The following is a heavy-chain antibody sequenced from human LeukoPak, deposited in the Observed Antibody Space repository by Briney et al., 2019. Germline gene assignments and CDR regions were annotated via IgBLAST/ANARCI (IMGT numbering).Heavy chain of an antibody. J-gene: IGHJ3*02. CDR1: GYSISSGYY. CDR3: ARVKTEMATPNAFDI. CDR2: IYHSGNT. V-gene: IGHV4-38-2*02. D-gene: IGHD5-24*01. Sequence: SETLSLTCSVSGYSISSGYYWGWIRQPPGKGLEWIGSIYHSGNTYYNPSLKSRVTISVDTSRNQFSLKLSSVTAADTAVYYCARVKTEMATPNAFDIWGQGIMVTVSS.